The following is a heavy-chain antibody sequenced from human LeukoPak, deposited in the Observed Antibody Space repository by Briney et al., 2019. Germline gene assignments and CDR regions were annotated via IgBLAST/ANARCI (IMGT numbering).Heavy chain of an antibody. Sequence: GGSLRLSCAASGFTFSDYYMDWVRQAPGKGLEWVGRTRNRANGYTTEYAASVEGRFTVSRDNSKNSLFLQMNGLKHEDTAVYFCARAFCYSGGTCYSDYNDYWGQGALVTVSS. CDR2: TRNRANGYTT. J-gene: IGHJ4*02. V-gene: IGHV3-72*01. CDR1: GFTFSDYY. D-gene: IGHD2-15*01. CDR3: ARAFCYSGGTCYSDYNDY.